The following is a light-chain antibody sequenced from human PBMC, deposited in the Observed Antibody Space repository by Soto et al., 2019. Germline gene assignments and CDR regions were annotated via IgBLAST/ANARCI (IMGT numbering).Light chain of an antibody. V-gene: IGLV2-14*01. Sequence: QSVLTQPASLSGSPGQSITISCTGTISDVGGYNYVSWYQQHPGKAPKLMIYEVSSRPSGVSNRFSGSKSGNTASLTISGLQAADEADYYCCSYTNRNTYVFGSGTKVTVL. CDR2: EVS. CDR1: ISDVGGYNY. CDR3: CSYTNRNTYV. J-gene: IGLJ1*01.